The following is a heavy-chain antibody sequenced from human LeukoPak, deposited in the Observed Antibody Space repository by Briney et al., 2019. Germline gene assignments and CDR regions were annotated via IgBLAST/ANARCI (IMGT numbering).Heavy chain of an antibody. CDR2: ISHSGSS. D-gene: IGHD3-10*01. Sequence: SETLSLTCAVSGGSISRHYWSWVRQPPRKGLEWSGYISHSGSSNYSPSLKSRVTMSLDTSRTQFSLNLSSVTAADTAVYYCARDRPYYFGSGTYYDEFDSWGQGTLVTVSS. J-gene: IGHJ4*02. V-gene: IGHV4-59*11. CDR1: GGSISRHY. CDR3: ARDRPYYFGSGTYYDEFDS.